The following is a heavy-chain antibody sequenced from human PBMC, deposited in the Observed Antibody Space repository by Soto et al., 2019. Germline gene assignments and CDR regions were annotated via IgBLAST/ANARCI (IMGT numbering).Heavy chain of an antibody. J-gene: IGHJ4*02. CDR1: GFTVSSKD. CDR3: ARARHLNGITSLFFDY. Sequence: GGSLRLSCAASGFTVSSKDMHWVRQTSGKGLEWVSAITIGGDTYYPDSVKGRFTISRENAKNSLYLQMNSLRVGDTAVYYCARARHLNGITSLFFDYWGRGSLVAVSS. D-gene: IGHD1-7*01. CDR2: ITIGGDT. V-gene: IGHV3-13*01.